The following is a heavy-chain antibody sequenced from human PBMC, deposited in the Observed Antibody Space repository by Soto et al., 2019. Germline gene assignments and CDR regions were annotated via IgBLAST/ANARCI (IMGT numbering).Heavy chain of an antibody. J-gene: IGHJ4*02. D-gene: IGHD1-26*01. Sequence: SETLSLTCTVSGGSISSYYWSWIRQPPGKGLEWIGYIYYSGSTNCNPSLKSRVTISVDTSKNQFSLKLSSVTAADTAVYYCARQLGATSDFDYWGQGTLVTVS. V-gene: IGHV4-59*01. CDR3: ARQLGATSDFDY. CDR2: IYYSGST. CDR1: GGSISSYY.